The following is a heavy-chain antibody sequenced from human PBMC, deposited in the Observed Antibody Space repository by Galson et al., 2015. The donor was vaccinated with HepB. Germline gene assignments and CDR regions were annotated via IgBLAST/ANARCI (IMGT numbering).Heavy chain of an antibody. V-gene: IGHV3-48*02. Sequence: SLRLSCAASGFAFSSYDMHWVRQAPGKGLEWVSYISSSSSTIYYADSVKGRFTISRDNAKNSLYLQMNSLRDEDTAVYYCARTAAGYSSSPHDMPDWFDPWGQGTLVTVSS. CDR1: GFAFSSYD. D-gene: IGHD6-6*01. CDR3: ARTAAGYSSSPHDMPDWFDP. CDR2: ISSSSSTI. J-gene: IGHJ5*02.